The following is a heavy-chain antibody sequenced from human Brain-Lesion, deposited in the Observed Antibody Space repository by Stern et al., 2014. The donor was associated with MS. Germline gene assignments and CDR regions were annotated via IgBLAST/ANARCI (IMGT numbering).Heavy chain of an antibody. J-gene: IGHJ4*02. D-gene: IGHD2-2*01. V-gene: IGHV1-8*01. CDR2: MNPYSGNT. Sequence: DPLVEAGAEVKKPGASVKVSCKASGYTFSSYDITCVRQASGHGLEWMGWMNPYSGNTGYAQKFKGRVSMTSDPSISTVYMELTSLTSDDTAVYFCARAVRNQLLSEYWGQGTLVTVSS. CDR1: GYTFSSYD. CDR3: ARAVRNQLLSEY.